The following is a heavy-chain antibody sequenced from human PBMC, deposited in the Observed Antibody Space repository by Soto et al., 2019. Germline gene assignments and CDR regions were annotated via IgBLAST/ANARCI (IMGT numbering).Heavy chain of an antibody. CDR3: SRREPDYRFGPCAFDV. CDR2: VYPTDSDT. D-gene: IGHD3-16*01. CDR1: GYIFTAYG. J-gene: IGHJ6*02. Sequence: PGESLKISCQASGYIFTAYGIDWVRQMPGKGLEWIAIVYPTDSDTTFNPSFQGHVTVSVDKSVSSAYVQWISLQASDAATYYCSRREPDYRFGPCAFDVWGQGTSVTVSS. V-gene: IGHV5-51*01.